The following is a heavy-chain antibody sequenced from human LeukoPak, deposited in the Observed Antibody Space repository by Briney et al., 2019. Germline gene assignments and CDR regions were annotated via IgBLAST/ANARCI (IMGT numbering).Heavy chain of an antibody. CDR1: GYSFTSYW. J-gene: IGHJ6*02. CDR2: IDPSDSYT. CDR3: ARRGANCSSTSCSYYYYDMDV. D-gene: IGHD2-2*01. Sequence: PGESLKISCKGSGYSFTSYWISWVRQMPGKGLEWMGRIDPSDSYTNYSPSFQGHVTISADKSISTAYLQWSSLKASDTAMYYRARRGANCSSTSCSYYYYDMDVWGQGTTVTVSS. V-gene: IGHV5-10-1*01.